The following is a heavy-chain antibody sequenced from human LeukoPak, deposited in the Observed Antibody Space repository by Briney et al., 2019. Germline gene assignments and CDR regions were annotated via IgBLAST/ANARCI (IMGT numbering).Heavy chain of an antibody. Sequence: PSETLSLTCTVSGGSISSYYWSWIRQPPGKGLEWIGYIYYSGSTNYNPSLKSRVTISVDTSKNQFSLKLSSVTAADTAVYYCASSNRGGQLWLRGYFDYWGQGTLVTVSS. CDR2: IYYSGST. V-gene: IGHV4-59*01. CDR1: GGSISSYY. CDR3: ASSNRGGQLWLRGYFDY. J-gene: IGHJ4*02. D-gene: IGHD5-18*01.